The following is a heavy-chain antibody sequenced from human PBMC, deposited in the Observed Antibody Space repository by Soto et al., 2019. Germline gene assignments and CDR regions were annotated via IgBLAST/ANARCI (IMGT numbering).Heavy chain of an antibody. J-gene: IGHJ4*02. Sequence: QVQLVQSGAEVKKPGASVKVSCKASGYTFTSYGISWVRQAPGQGLEWMGWISAYNGNTNYAQKLQGRVTMTTDTXTXXXYMELXXXXXXXXAVYYCVGGRLLWFGESSPHWGQGTLVTVSS. V-gene: IGHV1-18*01. D-gene: IGHD3-10*01. CDR1: GYTFTSYG. CDR3: VGGRLLWFGESSPH. CDR2: ISAYNGNT.